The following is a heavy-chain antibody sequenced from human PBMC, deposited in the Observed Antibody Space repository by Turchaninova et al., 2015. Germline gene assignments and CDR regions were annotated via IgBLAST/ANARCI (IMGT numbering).Heavy chain of an antibody. CDR3: ARKTTDDDSFDI. Sequence: QLQLQESGSGLVKPSQTLSLTCAVSGGSISRGGYSWSWIRQPPGKGLEWLGYMYQSGSTYYNPSLKSRVPISGDRSKNQSSLEVSSVTAADTAIYDCARKTTDDDSFDIWGQGTMVTVSS. CDR1: GGSISRGGYS. CDR2: MYQSGST. D-gene: IGHD4-17*01. V-gene: IGHV4-30-2*01. J-gene: IGHJ3*02.